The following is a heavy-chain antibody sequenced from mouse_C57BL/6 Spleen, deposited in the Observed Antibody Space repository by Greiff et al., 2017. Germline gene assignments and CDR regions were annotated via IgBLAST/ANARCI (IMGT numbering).Heavy chain of an antibody. CDR1: GYTFTSYW. V-gene: IGHV1-53*01. Sequence: QVQLKQSGTELVKPGASVKLSCKASGYTFTSYWMHWVKQRPGQGLEWIGNINPSNGGTNYNEKFKSKATLTVDKSSSTAYMQLSSLTSEDSAVYYCARNERESSQVGDYWGQGTTLTVSS. CDR2: INPSNGGT. CDR3: ARNERESSQVGDY. D-gene: IGHD1-3*01. J-gene: IGHJ2*01.